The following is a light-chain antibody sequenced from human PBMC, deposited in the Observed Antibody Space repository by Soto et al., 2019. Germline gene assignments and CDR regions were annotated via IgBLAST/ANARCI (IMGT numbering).Light chain of an antibody. CDR2: EVS. Sequence: QSVLTQPASVSGSPGQSITISCTGTSSDVGGYNYVSWYQQHPGKAPKLMIFEVSNRPSGGSNRFSGSKSANTASLTISGLQAQDEPDYYCSSYTSSDTLVFGTGTKGTVL. CDR3: SSYTSSDTLV. V-gene: IGLV2-14*01. J-gene: IGLJ1*01. CDR1: SSDVGGYNY.